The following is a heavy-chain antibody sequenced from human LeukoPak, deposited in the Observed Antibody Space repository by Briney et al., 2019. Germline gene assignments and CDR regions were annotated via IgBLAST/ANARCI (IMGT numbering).Heavy chain of an antibody. CDR3: ARDSGTTGEVKFDP. D-gene: IGHD3-10*01. CDR1: GDSISRYY. J-gene: IGHJ5*02. V-gene: IGHV4-4*07. CDR2: IYNGGII. Sequence: SETLSLTCTVSGDSISRYYWSWIRQPAGKGLEWIGRIYNGGIITYNPSLKSRVTMSIDTSNNQSSLRLRFVTAADTAVYYCARDSGTTGEVKFDPWGQGTLVTVSS.